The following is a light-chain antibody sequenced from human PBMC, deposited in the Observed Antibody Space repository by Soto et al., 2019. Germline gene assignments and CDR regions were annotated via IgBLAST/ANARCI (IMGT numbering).Light chain of an antibody. CDR2: GNS. CDR1: SSNIGAGYD. V-gene: IGLV1-40*01. Sequence: QSVLTQPPSVSGAPGQRVTISCTGSSSNIGAGYDVHWYQQLPGTAPKLLISGNSNGPSGVPDRFSGSKSGTSASLAITGLQAEDETDYYCQSYDSSRSVWVFGGGTKLTVL. CDR3: QSYDSSRSVWV. J-gene: IGLJ3*02.